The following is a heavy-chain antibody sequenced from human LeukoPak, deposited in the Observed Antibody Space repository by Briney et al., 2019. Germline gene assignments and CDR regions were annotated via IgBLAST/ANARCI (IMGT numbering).Heavy chain of an antibody. CDR1: GGSISSYY. V-gene: IGHV4-59*07. D-gene: IGHD3-22*01. J-gene: IGHJ6*03. Sequence: SDTLSLTCTVSGGSISSYYWRWIRQPPGKGLEWVGYIYYSGSTNYNPTPKSRATISVDTSKSHFSLKLSSVTAADTAVYYCTRGSIAYYYSDVWGKGTAVTISS. CDR2: IYYSGST. CDR3: TRGSIAYYYSDV.